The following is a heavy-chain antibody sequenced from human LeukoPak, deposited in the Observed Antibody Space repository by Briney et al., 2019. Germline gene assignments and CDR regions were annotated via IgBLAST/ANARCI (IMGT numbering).Heavy chain of an antibody. CDR3: ATGAMYYYDSSGYYF. CDR2: VDPEDGET. D-gene: IGHD3-22*01. V-gene: IGHV1-69-2*01. CDR1: GYTFTDYY. Sequence: ASVKVSCKVSGYTFTDYYMHWVQQAPGKGLEWMGGVDPEDGETIYAEKFQGRVTITADTSTDTAYMELSSRGSEDTAVYYCATGAMYYYDSSGYYFWGQGTLVTVSS. J-gene: IGHJ4*02.